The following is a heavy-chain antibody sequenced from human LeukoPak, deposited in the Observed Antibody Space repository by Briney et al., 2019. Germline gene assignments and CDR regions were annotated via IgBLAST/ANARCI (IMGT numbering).Heavy chain of an antibody. Sequence: KTGGSLRLSCAASGFIFSNFPLHWVRQAPGKGLEWVAVIWYDGSNKYYADSVKGRFTISRDNSKNTLYLQMNSLRAEDTAVYYCARDKYYYGSGRNYGMDVWGQGTTVTVSS. V-gene: IGHV3-33*08. J-gene: IGHJ6*02. CDR3: ARDKYYYGSGRNYGMDV. CDR2: IWYDGSNK. D-gene: IGHD3-10*01. CDR1: GFIFSNFP.